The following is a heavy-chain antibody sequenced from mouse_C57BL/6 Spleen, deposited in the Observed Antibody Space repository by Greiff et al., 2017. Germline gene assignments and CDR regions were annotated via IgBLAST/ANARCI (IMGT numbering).Heavy chain of an antibody. CDR3: ITTEVADFDY. CDR2: IYPSDSET. V-gene: IGHV1-61*01. CDR1: GYTFTSYW. J-gene: IGHJ2*01. D-gene: IGHD1-1*01. Sequence: VQLQQPGAELVRPGSSVKLSCKASGYTFTSYWMDWVKQRPGQGLEWIGKIYPSDSETHYNQKFKDKATLTVDKSSSTAYMQLSSLTSEEAAVYYCITTEVADFDYWGQGTTLTVSS.